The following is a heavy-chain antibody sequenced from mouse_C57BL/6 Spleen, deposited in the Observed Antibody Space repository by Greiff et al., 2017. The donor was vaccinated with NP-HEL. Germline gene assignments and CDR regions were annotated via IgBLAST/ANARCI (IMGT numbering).Heavy chain of an antibody. D-gene: IGHD3-2*02. V-gene: IGHV5-4*03. CDR3: ARGRSGSGYVLYAMDY. CDR2: ISDGGSYT. Sequence: EVMLVESGGGLVKPGGSLKLSCAASGFTFSSYAMSWVRQTPEKRLEWVATISDGGSYTYYPDNVKGRFTISRDNAKNNLYLQMSHLKSEDTAMYYCARGRSGSGYVLYAMDYWGQGTSVTVSS. CDR1: GFTFSSYA. J-gene: IGHJ4*01.